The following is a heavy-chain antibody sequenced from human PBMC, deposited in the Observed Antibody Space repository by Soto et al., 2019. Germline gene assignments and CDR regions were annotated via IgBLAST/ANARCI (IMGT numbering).Heavy chain of an antibody. CDR2: IYSGGST. CDR1: GFTVSSNY. V-gene: IGHV3-53*01. Sequence: AGGSLRLSCAASGFTVSSNYMSWVRQAPGKGLEWVSVIYSGGSTYYADSVKGRFTISRDNSKNTLYLQMNSLRAEDTAVYYCARAPSSSGWGYYYGMDVWGQGTTVTVSS. J-gene: IGHJ6*02. CDR3: ARAPSSSGWGYYYGMDV. D-gene: IGHD6-19*01.